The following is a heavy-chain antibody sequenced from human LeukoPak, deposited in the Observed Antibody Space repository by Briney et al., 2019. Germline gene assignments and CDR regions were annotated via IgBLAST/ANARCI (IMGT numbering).Heavy chain of an antibody. V-gene: IGHV3-9*01. CDR1: GFTFDDYA. J-gene: IGHJ4*02. CDR3: AKDIGYGDYALDY. D-gene: IGHD4-17*01. Sequence: PGGSLRLSCAASGFTFDDYAMHWVRQAPGKGLEWVSGISWNSGRKGYADSVKGRFTISRDNAKNSLYLQMNSLRAEDTALYYCAKDIGYGDYALDYWGQGTLVTVSS. CDR2: ISWNSGRK.